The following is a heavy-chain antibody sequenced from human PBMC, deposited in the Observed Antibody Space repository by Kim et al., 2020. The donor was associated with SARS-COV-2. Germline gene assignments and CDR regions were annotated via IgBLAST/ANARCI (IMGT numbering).Heavy chain of an antibody. Sequence: SETLSLTCTVSGGSISSSSYYWGWIRQPPGKGLEWIGSIYYSGSTYYNPSLKSRVTISVDTSKNQFSLKLSSVTAADTAVYYCARTPVIAAAGDWGQGTL. CDR2: IYYSGST. V-gene: IGHV4-39*01. CDR3: ARTPVIAAAGD. J-gene: IGHJ4*02. D-gene: IGHD6-13*01. CDR1: GGSISSSSYY.